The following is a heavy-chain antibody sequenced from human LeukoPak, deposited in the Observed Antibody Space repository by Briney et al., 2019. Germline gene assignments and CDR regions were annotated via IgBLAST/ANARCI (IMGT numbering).Heavy chain of an antibody. CDR1: GFTFRSYA. CDR2: IGNNGGST. D-gene: IGHD6-19*01. Sequence: GGSLRLSCAASGFTFRSYAMHWVRQAPGKGLEHVSAIGNNGGSTNYANSVKGRFTISRDNSKNTLYLQMGSLRAEDMAVYYCARAPGIAVAGLNHFYGLDVWGQGTTVTVSS. V-gene: IGHV3-64*01. J-gene: IGHJ6*02. CDR3: ARAPGIAVAGLNHFYGLDV.